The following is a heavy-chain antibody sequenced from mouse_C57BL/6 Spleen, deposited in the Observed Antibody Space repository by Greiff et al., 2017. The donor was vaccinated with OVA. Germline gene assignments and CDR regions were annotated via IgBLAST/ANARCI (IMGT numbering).Heavy chain of an antibody. D-gene: IGHD1-1*01. CDR2: IDPSDSYT. V-gene: IGHV1-69*01. CDR3: ARRAGSSYGGFAY. CDR1: GYTFTSYW. Sequence: QVQLQQPGAELVMPGASVKLSCKASGYTFTSYWMHWVKQRPGQGLEWIGEIDPSDSYTNYNQKFKGKSTLTVDKSSSTAYMQLSSLASEDSAVYYCARRAGSSYGGFAYWGQGTLVTVSA. J-gene: IGHJ3*01.